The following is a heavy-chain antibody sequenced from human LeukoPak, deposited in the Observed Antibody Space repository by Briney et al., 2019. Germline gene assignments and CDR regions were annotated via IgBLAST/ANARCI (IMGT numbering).Heavy chain of an antibody. Sequence: GGSLRLSCAASGFTFSSYWMSWVRQAPGKGLEWVANIKKDGSEKYYVDSVKGRFTISRDNAKNSLYLQMNSLRAEDTAAYYCARDFATMIDDAFDIWGQGTMVTVSS. CDR2: IKKDGSEK. D-gene: IGHD3-22*01. J-gene: IGHJ3*02. CDR1: GFTFSSYW. V-gene: IGHV3-7*01. CDR3: ARDFATMIDDAFDI.